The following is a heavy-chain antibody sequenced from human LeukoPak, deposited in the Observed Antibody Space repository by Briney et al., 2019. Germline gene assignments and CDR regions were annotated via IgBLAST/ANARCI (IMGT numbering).Heavy chain of an antibody. Sequence: SETLSLTCTVSGGSISRSSYYWGWIRQPPGKGLEWIASIYYSGSTYYNPSLKSRVTISVDTSKNQFSLKLSSVTAADTAVHYRARRWGYSNSRDAFDIWGQGTMVTVSS. CDR2: IYYSGST. V-gene: IGHV4-39*01. J-gene: IGHJ3*02. D-gene: IGHD6-13*01. CDR3: ARRWGYSNSRDAFDI. CDR1: GGSISRSSYY.